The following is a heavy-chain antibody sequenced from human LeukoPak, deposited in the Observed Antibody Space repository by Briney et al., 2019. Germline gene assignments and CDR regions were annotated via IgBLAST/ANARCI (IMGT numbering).Heavy chain of an antibody. CDR3: ARSGSGYLRYYFDY. V-gene: IGHV4-61*02. D-gene: IGHD5-12*01. Sequence: SETLSLTCTVSGGSISNGSNYWSWIRQPAGKGLEWIGRIYSRGATDYNPSLKSRVTISVDTSKNQFSLKLSSVTAADTAVYYCARSGSGYLRYYFDYWGQGTLVTVSS. CDR1: GGSISNGSNY. CDR2: IYSRGAT. J-gene: IGHJ4*02.